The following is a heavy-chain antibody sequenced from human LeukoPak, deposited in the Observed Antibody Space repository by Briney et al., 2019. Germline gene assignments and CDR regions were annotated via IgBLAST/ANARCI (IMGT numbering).Heavy chain of an antibody. CDR1: GGSISSSSYY. CDR2: ISYSGST. CDR3: ARYALFDYYMDV. J-gene: IGHJ6*03. V-gene: IGHV4-61*05. D-gene: IGHD3-10*02. Sequence: SETLSLTCTVSGGSISSSSYYWGWIRQPPGKGLEWIGYISYSGSTNYNPSLKSRVTMSVDTSKNQFSLKVNSVTPADTAVYYCARYALFDYYMDVWGTGTTVTVSS.